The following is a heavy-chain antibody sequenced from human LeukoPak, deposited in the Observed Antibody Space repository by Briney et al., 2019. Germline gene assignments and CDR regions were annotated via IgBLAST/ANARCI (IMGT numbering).Heavy chain of an antibody. J-gene: IGHJ6*03. CDR1: GYSISSSYY. CDR3: AREGHSGSYIEGRSLYYYYYYMDV. D-gene: IGHD1-26*01. Sequence: LETLSLTCTVSGYSISSSYYWGWIRQPPGRGLEWIGRFYHSGRTYYNPSLKSRVTISVDTSKNQFSLRLSPATAAGTALYFCAREGHSGSYIEGRSLYYYYYYMDVWGKGTTVTVSS. V-gene: IGHV4-38-2*02. CDR2: FYHSGRT.